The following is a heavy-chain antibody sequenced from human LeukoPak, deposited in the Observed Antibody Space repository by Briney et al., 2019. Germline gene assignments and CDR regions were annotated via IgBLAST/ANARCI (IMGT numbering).Heavy chain of an antibody. J-gene: IGHJ4*02. CDR1: GGSFSGYY. Sequence: SETLSLTCAVYGGSFSGYYWSWIRQPPGKGLEWIGEINHSGSTNYNPSLKSRVTTSVDTSKNQFSLKLSSVTAADTAVYYCARGPVGYCSSTSCSPFDYWGQGTLVTVSS. D-gene: IGHD2-2*01. CDR2: INHSGST. V-gene: IGHV4-34*01. CDR3: ARGPVGYCSSTSCSPFDY.